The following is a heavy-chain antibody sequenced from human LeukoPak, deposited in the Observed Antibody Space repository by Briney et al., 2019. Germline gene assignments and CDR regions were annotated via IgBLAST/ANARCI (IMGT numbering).Heavy chain of an antibody. Sequence: ASVKVSCKASGYTFTTYGINWVRQAPGQGLEWMGWINPNSGGTNYAQKFQGRVTMTRDTSISTAYMELSRLRSDDTAVYYCARDGRGWLTDTPAIVYSGSYEGFDYWGQGTLVTVSS. J-gene: IGHJ4*02. CDR2: INPNSGGT. CDR1: GYTFTTYG. V-gene: IGHV1-2*02. CDR3: ARDGRGWLTDTPAIVYSGSYEGFDY. D-gene: IGHD1-26*01.